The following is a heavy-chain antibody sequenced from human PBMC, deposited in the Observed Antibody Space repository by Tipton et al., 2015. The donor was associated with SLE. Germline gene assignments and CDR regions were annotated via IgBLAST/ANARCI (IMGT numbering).Heavy chain of an antibody. J-gene: IGHJ5*02. CDR1: GGSISLSSYY. V-gene: IGHV4-39*07. CDR3: TRSLYNTNWFWFDP. D-gene: IGHD6-13*01. CDR2: IYYSGRT. Sequence: TLSLTCTVSGGSISLSSYYWGWIRQPPGKGLEWIGNIYYSGRTYYNPPLKSRVTISVDTSKNQFSLRLSSVTAADTAVYFCTRSLYNTNWFWFDPWGQGTLVIVSS.